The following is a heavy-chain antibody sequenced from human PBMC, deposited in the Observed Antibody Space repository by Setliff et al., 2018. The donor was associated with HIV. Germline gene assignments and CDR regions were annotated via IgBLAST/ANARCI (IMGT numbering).Heavy chain of an antibody. V-gene: IGHV1-8*02. CDR1: GYTFTSYD. CDR3: ARALPYDSSGYYFVGWFDP. J-gene: IGHJ5*02. D-gene: IGHD3-22*01. Sequence: ASVKVSCKASGYTFTSYDINWVRQATGQGLEWMGWMNPNSGNTGYAQKFQGRVTMTRNTPISTAYMELSSLRSEDTAVYYCARALPYDSSGYYFVGWFDPWGQGTLVTVSS. CDR2: MNPNSGNT.